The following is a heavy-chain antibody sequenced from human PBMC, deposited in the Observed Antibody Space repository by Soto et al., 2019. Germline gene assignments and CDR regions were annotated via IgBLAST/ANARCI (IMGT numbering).Heavy chain of an antibody. V-gene: IGHV3-11*06. D-gene: IGHD2-21*02. J-gene: IGHJ4*02. CDR3: ARGVTDPPFDY. CDR2: IGGSGSHT. CDR1: GFAFSDYY. Sequence: GGSLRLSCAASGFAFSDYYMTWIRQAPGKGLQWVSYIGGSGSHTNYADSVKGRFSTSRDNAKSSVYLHINSLTAEDTAIYYCARGVTDPPFDYWGQGTLVTVSS.